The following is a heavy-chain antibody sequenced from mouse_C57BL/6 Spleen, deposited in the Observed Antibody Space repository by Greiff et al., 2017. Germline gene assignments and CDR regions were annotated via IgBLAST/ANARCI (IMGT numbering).Heavy chain of an antibody. CDR1: GYTFTSYW. CDR3: ARYGGNYGPLGAMGY. CDR2: IDPSDSYT. D-gene: IGHD1-1*02. J-gene: IGHJ4*01. V-gene: IGHV1-69*01. Sequence: QVQLQQSGAELVMPGASVKLSCKASGYTFTSYWMHWVKQRPGQGLEWIGEIDPSDSYTNYNQKFKGKSTLTVDKSSSTAYMQLSSLTSEDSAVYSGARYGGNYGPLGAMGYWGKGTSVTVSS.